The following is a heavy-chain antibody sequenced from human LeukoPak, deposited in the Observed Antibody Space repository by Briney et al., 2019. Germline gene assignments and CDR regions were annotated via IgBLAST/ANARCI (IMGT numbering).Heavy chain of an antibody. CDR2: LSSSGSTI. CDR3: ARDGYNRQIDY. V-gene: IGHV3-48*03. CDR1: GFTFSSYA. D-gene: IGHD5-24*01. Sequence: GGSLRLSCAASGFTFSSYAMSWVRQAPGKGLEWVSYLSSSGSTIYYADSVKGRFTISRDNAKNSLYLQMNSLRAEDTAVYYCARDGYNRQIDYWGQGTLVTVSS. J-gene: IGHJ4*02.